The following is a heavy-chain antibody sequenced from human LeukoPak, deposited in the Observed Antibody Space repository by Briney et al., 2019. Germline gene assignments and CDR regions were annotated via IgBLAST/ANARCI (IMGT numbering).Heavy chain of an antibody. Sequence: SETLSLTCTVSGGSMTTHHWNWIRQTPGKGLEWIGYVFDSGRTKENPSPKSRVTLSADTSNNQLSLRLSSVTAADTAVYYCTTIKRGNIFGYFDFWGQGILVTVSS. CDR2: VFDSGRT. CDR3: TTIKRGNIFGYFDF. V-gene: IGHV4-59*11. CDR1: GGSMTTHH. D-gene: IGHD5-18*01. J-gene: IGHJ4*02.